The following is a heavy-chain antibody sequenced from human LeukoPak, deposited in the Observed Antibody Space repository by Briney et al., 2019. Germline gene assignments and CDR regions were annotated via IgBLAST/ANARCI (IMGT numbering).Heavy chain of an antibody. V-gene: IGHV3-30-3*01. J-gene: IGHJ4*02. Sequence: GGSLRLSCAASGFTFSSYAMSWVRQAPGKGLEWVAVISYDGSNKYYADSVKGRFTISRDNSKNTLYLQMNSLRAEDTAVYYCARDIVGATEFDYWGQGTLVTVSS. CDR3: ARDIVGATEFDY. CDR1: GFTFSSYA. CDR2: ISYDGSNK. D-gene: IGHD1-26*01.